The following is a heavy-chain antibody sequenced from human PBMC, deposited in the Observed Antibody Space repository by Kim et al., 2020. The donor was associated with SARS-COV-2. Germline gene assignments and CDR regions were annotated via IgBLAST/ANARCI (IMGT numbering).Heavy chain of an antibody. J-gene: IGHJ6*02. CDR2: TYYRSKWYN. V-gene: IGHV6-1*01. Sequence: SQTLSLTCAISGDSVSSNSAAWNWIRQSPSRGLEWLGRTYYRSKWYNDYAVSVKSRITINPDTSKNQFSLQLNSVTPEDTAVYYCARSGWSQQDYYYYGMDVWGQGTTVTVSS. CDR1: GDSVSSNSAA. CDR3: ARSGWSQQDYYYYGMDV. D-gene: IGHD6-19*01.